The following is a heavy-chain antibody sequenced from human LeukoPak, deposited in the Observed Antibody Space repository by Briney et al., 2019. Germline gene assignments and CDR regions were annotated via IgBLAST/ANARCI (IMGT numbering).Heavy chain of an antibody. CDR3: AREGLDY. CDR2: MNPNSGNS. V-gene: IGHV1-8*01. Sequence: GSSVKVSCKASGYTFTNYDINWVRQATGQGLEWMGYMNPNSGNSAYAQKFQGRVTITTDASISTASMELSGLRSEDTALYCCAREGLDYWGQGTLVTVSS. J-gene: IGHJ4*02. CDR1: GYTFTNYD.